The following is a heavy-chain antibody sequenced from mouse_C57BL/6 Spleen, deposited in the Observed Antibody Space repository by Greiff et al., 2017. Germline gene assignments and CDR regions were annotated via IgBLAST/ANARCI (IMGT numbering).Heavy chain of an antibody. V-gene: IGHV1-82*01. CDR1: GYAFSSSW. D-gene: IGHD3-2*02. Sequence: QVQLQQSGPELVKPGASVKISCKASGYAFSSSWMNWVKQRPGKGLEWIGRIYPGDGDTNYNGQFKGKATLTADKTSSTACMQLISLTTEDSAVYVCAREGGTAQALFDYWGQGTTLTVSS. CDR3: AREGGTAQALFDY. J-gene: IGHJ2*01. CDR2: IYPGDGDT.